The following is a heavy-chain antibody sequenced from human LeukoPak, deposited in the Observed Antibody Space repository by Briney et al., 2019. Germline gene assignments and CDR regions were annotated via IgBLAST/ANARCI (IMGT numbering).Heavy chain of an antibody. J-gene: IGHJ5*02. V-gene: IGHV4-31*03. D-gene: IGHD4-17*01. Sequence: PSQTLSLTCTVSGGSISSGGYYWSWIRQHPGKGLEWIGYIYYSGSTYYNPSLKSRVTISVDTFKNQFSLKLSSVTAADTAVYYCARGGTTVTGFDPWGQGTLVTVSS. CDR1: GGSISSGGYY. CDR3: ARGGTTVTGFDP. CDR2: IYYSGST.